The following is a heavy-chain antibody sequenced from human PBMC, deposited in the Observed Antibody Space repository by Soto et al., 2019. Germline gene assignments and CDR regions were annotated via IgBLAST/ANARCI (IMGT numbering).Heavy chain of an antibody. J-gene: IGHJ5*02. CDR2: IYYSGST. D-gene: IGHD1-26*01. V-gene: IGHV4-61*01. Sequence: SETLSLTCTVSGGSISSSSYYWSWIRQPPGKGLEWIGYIYYSGSTNYNPSLKSRVTISVDTSKNQFSLKLSSVTAADTAVYYCAGGLVGERFDPWGQGTLVTVSS. CDR3: AGGLVGERFDP. CDR1: GGSISSSSYY.